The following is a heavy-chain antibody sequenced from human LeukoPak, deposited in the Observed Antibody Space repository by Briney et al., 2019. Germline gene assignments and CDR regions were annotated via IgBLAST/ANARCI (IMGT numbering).Heavy chain of an antibody. CDR1: GFTFSQYW. CDR2: IKHDGSEKQDGSEK. D-gene: IGHD3-22*01. J-gene: IGHJ6*03. V-gene: IGHV3-7*04. Sequence: GGSLRLSCAASGFTFSQYWMSWVRQAPGKGLEWVANIKHDGSEKQDGSEKNYVDSVKGRFTISRDNAKNSLYLQMNSLRAEDTAVYYCARGRQDVNMIVVVMAGVSYYLDVWGKGTTVTVS. CDR3: ARGRQDVNMIVVVMAGVSYYLDV.